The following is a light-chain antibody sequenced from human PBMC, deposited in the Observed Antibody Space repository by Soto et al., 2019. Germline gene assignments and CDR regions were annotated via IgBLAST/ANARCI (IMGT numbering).Light chain of an antibody. J-gene: IGKJ2*01. CDR2: WAS. CDR3: QQYFGSPYT. V-gene: IGKV4-1*01. Sequence: DIVMTQSPDSLAVSLGERATINCKSSQSLLYNSNNKNSLAWYQQKPGQPPKLLISWASTRESGVPDRFSGSGSGTDFTLTISSVQAEDVAVYFCQQYFGSPYTFGQGTKLEIK. CDR1: QSLLYNSNNKNS.